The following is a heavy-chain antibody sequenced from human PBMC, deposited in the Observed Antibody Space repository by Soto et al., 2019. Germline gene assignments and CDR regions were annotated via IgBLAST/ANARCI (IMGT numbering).Heavy chain of an antibody. J-gene: IGHJ6*02. CDR2: IDNGGGT. CDR1: SDSRSSHK. CDR3: VRQGFGVLHGLVDV. V-gene: IGHV4-59*08. D-gene: IGHD3-10*01. Sequence: QVQLQESGPGLVKPSETLSLTCTVSSDSRSSHKWSWIRQPPGKGLEWIGYIDNGGGTSYNPSLRSRVTMSVHTSTLQFTLKLRSVTAADTAVYYCVRQGFGVLHGLVDVWGQGTMVTVSS.